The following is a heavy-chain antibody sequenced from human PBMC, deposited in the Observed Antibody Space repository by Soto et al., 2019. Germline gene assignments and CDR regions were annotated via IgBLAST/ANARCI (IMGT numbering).Heavy chain of an antibody. Sequence: GGSLRLSCAASGITFSSYGMHWVRQAPGKGLEWVAVISHDGNTVYYADSVKGRFTISRDNSKNTLYLQMNSLRAEDTAVYYCAREGSSSWYVGYFDYWGQGT. CDR1: GITFSSYG. V-gene: IGHV3-30*03. CDR3: AREGSSSWYVGYFDY. J-gene: IGHJ4*02. D-gene: IGHD6-13*01. CDR2: ISHDGNTV.